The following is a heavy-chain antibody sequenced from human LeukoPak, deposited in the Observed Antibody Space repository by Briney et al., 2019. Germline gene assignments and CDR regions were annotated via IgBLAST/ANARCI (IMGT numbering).Heavy chain of an antibody. CDR1: GYSISSGYY. D-gene: IGHD3-10*01. J-gene: IGHJ4*02. V-gene: IGHV4-38-2*01. CDR2: IYHRGST. CDR3: ARARYYGSGSKRGFDY. Sequence: PSETLSLTCAVSGYSISSGYYWGWIRQPPGKGLEWIGSIYHRGSTYYNPSLKSRVTISVDTSKNQFSLKLSSVTAADTAVYYCARARYYGSGSKRGFDYWGQGTLVTVSS.